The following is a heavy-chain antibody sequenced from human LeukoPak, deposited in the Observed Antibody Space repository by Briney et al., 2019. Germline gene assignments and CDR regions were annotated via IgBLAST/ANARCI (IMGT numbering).Heavy chain of an antibody. D-gene: IGHD7-27*01. CDR1: GFTFSSYA. V-gene: IGHV3-23*01. CDR3: ARDLLGIRGYFDY. J-gene: IGHJ4*02. CDR2: ISGSGGST. Sequence: GGSLRLSCAASGFTFSSYAMSWVRQAPGKGLEWVSAISGSGGSTYYADSVKGRFTISRDNAKNSLYPQMNSLRAEDTAVYYCARDLLGIRGYFDYWGQGTLVTVSS.